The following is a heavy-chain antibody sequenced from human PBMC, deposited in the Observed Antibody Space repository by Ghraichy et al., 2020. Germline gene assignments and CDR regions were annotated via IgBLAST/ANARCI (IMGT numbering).Heavy chain of an antibody. CDR3: ARDLSGDYGY. V-gene: IGHV3-33*01. CDR2: IWNDGSNK. Sequence: IWNDGSNKYYADSVKGRFPISRDNSKNTLYLQMNSLRAEDTAVYYCARDLSGDYGYWGQGTLVTVS. J-gene: IGHJ4*02. D-gene: IGHD2-21*02.